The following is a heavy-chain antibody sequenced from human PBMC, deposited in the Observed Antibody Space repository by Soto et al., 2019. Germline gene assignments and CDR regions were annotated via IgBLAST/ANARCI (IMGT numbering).Heavy chain of an antibody. J-gene: IGHJ4*02. CDR2: IYYSGST. CDR3: ARGKAIAAAGAFYY. V-gene: IGHV4-30-4*01. D-gene: IGHD6-13*01. Sequence: QVQLQESGPGLVKPSQTLSLTCTVSGGSISSGDYYWSWIRQPPGKGLEWIGYIYYSGSTYYNPSLKSRVTISVDTSKNQFSLKLSYVTAADTTLYYCARGKAIAAAGAFYYWGQGTLVTVSS. CDR1: GGSISSGDYY.